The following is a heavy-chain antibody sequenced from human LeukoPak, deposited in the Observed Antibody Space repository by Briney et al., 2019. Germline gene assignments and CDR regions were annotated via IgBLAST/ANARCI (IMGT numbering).Heavy chain of an antibody. J-gene: IGHJ4*02. CDR3: ARDHAFDY. CDR1: GGSISSSDW. V-gene: IGHV4-4*02. CDR2: IYHSGST. Sequence: PSGTLSLTCAVSGGSISSSDWWSWVRQPPGKGLEWIGEIYHSGSTNYNLSLKSRVTISVDKSENQLSLKLSSVTAADTAVYYCARDHAFDYWGQGTLVTVSS.